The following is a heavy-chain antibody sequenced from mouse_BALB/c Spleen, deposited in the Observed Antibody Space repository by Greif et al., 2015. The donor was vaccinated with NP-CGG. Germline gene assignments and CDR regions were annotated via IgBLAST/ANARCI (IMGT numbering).Heavy chain of an antibody. CDR3: ARERDYYGSSSLAY. CDR2: ISSGGSYT. V-gene: IGHV5-9-4*01. CDR1: GFTFSSYA. D-gene: IGHD1-1*01. J-gene: IGHJ3*01. Sequence: EVKLMESGGGLVKPGGSLKLSCAASGFTFSSYAMSWVRQSPEKRLEWVAEISSGGSYTYYPDTVTGRFTISRDNAKNTLYLEMSSLRSEDTAMYYCARERDYYGSSSLAYWGQGTLVTVSA.